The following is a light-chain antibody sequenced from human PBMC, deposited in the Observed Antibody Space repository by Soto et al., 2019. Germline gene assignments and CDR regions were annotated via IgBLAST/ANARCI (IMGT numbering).Light chain of an antibody. CDR3: SSYTTSYFYV. J-gene: IGLJ1*01. V-gene: IGLV2-14*01. CDR1: GRDIGAYDY. CDR2: GVK. Sequence: QSVLAXPASVSGSPGQSITISCTGSGRDIGAYDYVSWYQQHPGKAPKLLIYGVKNRPSGVSYRFSASKSAFTASLTISGLQAEDEAHYYCSSYTTSYFYVFGPGTKVTVL.